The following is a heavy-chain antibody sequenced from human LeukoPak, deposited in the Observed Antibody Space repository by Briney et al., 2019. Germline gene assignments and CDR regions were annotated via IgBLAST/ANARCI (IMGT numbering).Heavy chain of an antibody. CDR3: ARGHRGYSYGYALY. V-gene: IGHV4-39*01. CDR1: GGSVTSSGYY. J-gene: IGHJ4*02. Sequence: SKTLSLTCTVSGGSVTSSGYYWGWIRQPPGQGLEWIGTIYSGGSTNYNPSLKSRITISVDTSKNQFSLKLSSVTAADTAVYYCARGHRGYSYGYALYWGQGTLVTVSS. D-gene: IGHD5-18*01. CDR2: IYSGGST.